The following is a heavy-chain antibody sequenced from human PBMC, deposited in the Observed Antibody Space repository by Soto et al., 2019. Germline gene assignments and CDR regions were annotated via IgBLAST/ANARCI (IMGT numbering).Heavy chain of an antibody. Sequence: SQTLSLTCAISGDSVSSNSAAWNWIRQSPSRGLEWLGRTYYRSKWYNDYAVSVKSRITINPDTSKNQFSLQLNSVTPEDTAVYYCARLATIPTHHYYYYGMDVWGQGTTVTVSS. CDR3: ARLATIPTHHYYYYGMDV. CDR1: GDSVSSNSAA. D-gene: IGHD5-12*01. CDR2: TYYRSKWYN. J-gene: IGHJ6*02. V-gene: IGHV6-1*01.